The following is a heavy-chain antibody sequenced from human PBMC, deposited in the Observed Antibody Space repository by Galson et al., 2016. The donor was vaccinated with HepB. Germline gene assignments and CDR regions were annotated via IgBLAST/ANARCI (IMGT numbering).Heavy chain of an antibody. Sequence: SETLSLTCDVPGVSISSYTWWTWVRLAPEKGLEWIGEIYHSGRTNYNPALKSRVTISVDKSKNQFSLKLTSVTAADTAVDSCARGDGEGSSNCFDYWGQGTLVTVSS. V-gene: IGHV4-4*02. J-gene: IGHJ4*02. CDR3: ARGDGEGSSNCFDY. D-gene: IGHD6-13*01. CDR2: IYHSGRT. CDR1: GVSISSYTW.